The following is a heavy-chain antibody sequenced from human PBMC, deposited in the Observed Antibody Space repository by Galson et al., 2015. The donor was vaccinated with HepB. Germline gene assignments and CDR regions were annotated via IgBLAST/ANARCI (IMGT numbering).Heavy chain of an antibody. Sequence: APGKGLEWVSSISSSGTVYYADSLKGRSTISRDNAKNSLDLQVNSLRAEDTAVYYCARDLFAVSPPPTNYMDVWGTGTTVTVSS. CDR3: ARDLFAVSPPPTNYMDV. CDR2: ISSSGTV. V-gene: IGHV3-69-1*01. D-gene: IGHD3-3*01. J-gene: IGHJ6*03.